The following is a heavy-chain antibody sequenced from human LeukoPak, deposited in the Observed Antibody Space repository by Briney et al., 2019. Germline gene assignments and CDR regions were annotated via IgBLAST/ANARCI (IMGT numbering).Heavy chain of an antibody. CDR3: ARDGXAPQSXYYFGX. Sequence: SQTLSLTCAISGDSVSSNSAAWNWIRQSPSRGLEWLGRAYYRSKWYKDYAESVKSRVTINTDASKNQFSLQLNSVTPEDTAVYYCARDGXAPQSXYYFGXWGQGTLVTVSS. CDR2: AYYRSKWYK. J-gene: IGHJ4*02. CDR1: GDSVSSNSAA. V-gene: IGHV6-1*01.